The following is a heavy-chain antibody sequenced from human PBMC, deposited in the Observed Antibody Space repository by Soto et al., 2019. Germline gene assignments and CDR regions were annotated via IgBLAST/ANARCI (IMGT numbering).Heavy chain of an antibody. CDR1: GGSISSGGYY. CDR3: ARGRIAYCGGDCTVSFDY. D-gene: IGHD2-21*01. V-gene: IGHV4-31*03. J-gene: IGHJ4*02. Sequence: SETLSLTCTVSGGSISSGGYYWSWIRQHPGKGLEWIGYIYYSGSTYYNPSLKSRVTISVDTSKNQFSLKLSSVTAADTAVYYCARGRIAYCGGDCTVSFDYLGQGTLVTVSS. CDR2: IYYSGST.